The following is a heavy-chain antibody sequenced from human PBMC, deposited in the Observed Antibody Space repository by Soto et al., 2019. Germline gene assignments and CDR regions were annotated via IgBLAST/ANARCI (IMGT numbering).Heavy chain of an antibody. J-gene: IGHJ5*02. V-gene: IGHV1-46*01. Sequence: GASVKVSCKASGYTFTSNNIHWVRRAPGQGLEWMGRINPNSGGTIYAQKFQGRVSMIRDMSTSTVYMDLSSLRSDDTAVYYCARDIAFDGRGGWFDPWGQGSLVTVSS. CDR2: INPNSGGT. CDR1: GYTFTSNN. D-gene: IGHD6-19*01. CDR3: ARDIAFDGRGGWFDP.